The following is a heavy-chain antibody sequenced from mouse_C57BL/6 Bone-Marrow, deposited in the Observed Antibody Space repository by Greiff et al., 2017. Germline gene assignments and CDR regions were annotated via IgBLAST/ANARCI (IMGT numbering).Heavy chain of an antibody. CDR1: GYTFTSYW. CDR3: ARMTWGNYGSTRDD. V-gene: IGHV1-64*01. Sequence: QVQLQQPGAELVKPGASVKLSCKASGYTFTSYWMHWVKQRPGQGLEWIGMIHPNSGSTNYNEKFKSKATLTVDKSSSTAYMQLSSLTSEDSAVYYCARMTWGNYGSTRDDWGQGTTLTVSS. J-gene: IGHJ2*01. D-gene: IGHD1-1*01. CDR2: IHPNSGST.